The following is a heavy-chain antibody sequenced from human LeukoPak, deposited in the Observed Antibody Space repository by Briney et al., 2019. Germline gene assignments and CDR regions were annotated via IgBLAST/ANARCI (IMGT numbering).Heavy chain of an antibody. Sequence: GGSLRLSCAASGFTFSSNYMSWVRQAPGKGLGWVSVIYSGGNTYYSDSVEGRVTMSRDNSKNTLYLQMNSLRAEDTAVYYCARSVATMSFDYWGQGTLVTVSS. V-gene: IGHV3-66*01. CDR1: GFTFSSNY. CDR2: IYSGGNT. CDR3: ARSVATMSFDY. J-gene: IGHJ4*02. D-gene: IGHD5-12*01.